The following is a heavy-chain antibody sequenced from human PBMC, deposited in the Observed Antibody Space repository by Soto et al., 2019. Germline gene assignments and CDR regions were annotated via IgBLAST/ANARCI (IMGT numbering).Heavy chain of an antibody. CDR2: ISSSSSYI. J-gene: IGHJ4*02. V-gene: IGHV3-21*01. CDR3: ARDTGVAIAAAGTHFDY. D-gene: IGHD6-13*01. CDR1: GFTFSSYS. Sequence: EVQLVESGGGLVKPGGSLRLSCAASGFTFSSYSMNWVRQAPGKGLEWVSSISSSSSYIYYADSVKGRFTISRDNANNSLYLQMNSLRAEDTAVYYCARDTGVAIAAAGTHFDYWGQGTLVTVSS.